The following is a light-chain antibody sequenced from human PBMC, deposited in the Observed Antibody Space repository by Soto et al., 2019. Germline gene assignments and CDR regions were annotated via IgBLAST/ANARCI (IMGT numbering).Light chain of an antibody. V-gene: IGKV1-6*01. CDR1: QGIRND. CDR3: LQDYSYPFT. Sequence: AIQLTQSPSSLSASVGDRVTITCRASQGIRNDLGWYQQKPGKDTKVLIYAASHLQSGVPSRFSGSGSGTDFTLTISSMQPEDFATYYCLQDYSYPFTFGPGNKVDIK. J-gene: IGKJ3*01. CDR2: AAS.